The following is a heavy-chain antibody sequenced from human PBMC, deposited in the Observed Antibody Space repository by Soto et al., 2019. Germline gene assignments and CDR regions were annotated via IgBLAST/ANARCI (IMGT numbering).Heavy chain of an antibody. J-gene: IGHJ2*01. D-gene: IGHD6-13*01. V-gene: IGHV1-3*01. CDR1: GYTFTSYA. Sequence: ASVKVSCKASGYTFTSYAMHWVRQAPGQRLEWMGWINAGNGNTKYSQKFQGRVTITRDTSASTAYMELSSLRSEDTALYYCARIMGSSSFYWYFDLWGRGTLVTVSS. CDR2: INAGNGNT. CDR3: ARIMGSSSFYWYFDL.